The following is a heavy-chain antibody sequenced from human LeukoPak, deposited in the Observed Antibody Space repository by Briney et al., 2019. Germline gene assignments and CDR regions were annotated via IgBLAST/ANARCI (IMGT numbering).Heavy chain of an antibody. V-gene: IGHV3-11*04. CDR1: GFTFSDYY. CDR3: AKEVTIAAAVPTGWFDP. CDR2: ISSSGSTI. D-gene: IGHD6-13*01. J-gene: IGHJ5*02. Sequence: PGGSLRLSCASSGFTFSDYYMSWIRQAPGKGLEWVSYISSSGSTIYYADSVKGRFTISRDNAKNSLYLQMNSLRAEDTAVYYCAKEVTIAAAVPTGWFDPWGQGTLVTVSS.